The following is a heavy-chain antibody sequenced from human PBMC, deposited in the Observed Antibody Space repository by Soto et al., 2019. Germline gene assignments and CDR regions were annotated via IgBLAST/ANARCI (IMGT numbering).Heavy chain of an antibody. Sequence: PSETLSLTCAVSGGSISSGGYSWSWIRQPPGKGLEWIGYIYHSGSTYYNPSLKSRVTISVDTSKNQFSLKLSSVTAADTAVYYCARVVVVSSYYYYGMDVWGQGTTVTV. V-gene: IGHV4-30-2*01. D-gene: IGHD2-15*01. CDR3: ARVVVVSSYYYYGMDV. J-gene: IGHJ6*02. CDR2: IYHSGST. CDR1: GGSISSGGYS.